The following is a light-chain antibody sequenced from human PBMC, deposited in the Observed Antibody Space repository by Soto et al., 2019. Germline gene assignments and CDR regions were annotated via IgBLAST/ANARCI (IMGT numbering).Light chain of an antibody. CDR2: AAS. CDR3: QQYGSSPIT. J-gene: IGKJ5*01. Sequence: EIGMTQSPPTLSVSPGERATLSCRVSQSVSGNYLAWYQQKPGQAPRVLIYAASSRATGIPDRFGGSGSGTDFALTISRLEPEDFAVYYCQQYGSSPITFCQGTLLEIK. V-gene: IGKV3-20*01. CDR1: QSVSGNY.